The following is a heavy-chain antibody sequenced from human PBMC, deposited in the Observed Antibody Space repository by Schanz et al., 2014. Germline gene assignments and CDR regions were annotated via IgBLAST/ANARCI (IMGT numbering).Heavy chain of an antibody. J-gene: IGHJ4*02. CDR1: GYSFTPFP. Sequence: QVQLVQSWAEVKGPGASVKVSCKASGYSFTPFPIHWVRQAPGQRLEWMGWINAGTGNTEYSQEFQGRVTITRDTLASTAYMEVSSLRSEDTAVYYCARSGSSNWYFFDYWGQGTLVTVSS. CDR3: ARSGSSNWYFFDY. V-gene: IGHV1-3*01. D-gene: IGHD6-13*01. CDR2: INAGTGNT.